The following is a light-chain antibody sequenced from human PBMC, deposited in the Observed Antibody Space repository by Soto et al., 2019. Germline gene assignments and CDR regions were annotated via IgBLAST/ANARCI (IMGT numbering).Light chain of an antibody. V-gene: IGLV2-14*01. Sequence: QSALTQPASVSGSPGQSITISCTGTSSDIGGSKYVSWYQQDPGKAPKLPIYEVTNRPSGVSDRFSGSKSDNTASLTISGLQAEDEAHYYCSSYATGNTLLFGGGTKLTVL. J-gene: IGLJ2*01. CDR3: SSYATGNTLL. CDR1: SSDIGGSKY. CDR2: EVT.